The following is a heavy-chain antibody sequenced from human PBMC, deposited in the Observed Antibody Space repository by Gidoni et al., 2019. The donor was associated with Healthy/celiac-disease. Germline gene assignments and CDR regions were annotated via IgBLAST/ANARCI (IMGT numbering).Heavy chain of an antibody. J-gene: IGHJ3*02. D-gene: IGHD3-22*01. CDR1: GFTFSSYG. CDR2: IRYDGSNK. V-gene: IGHV3-30*02. CDR3: AKDYYDSSGYYRPLSAFDI. Sequence: QVQLVESGGGVVQPGGSLRLSCAASGFTFSSYGMPWVRQAPGKGLEWVAFIRYDGSNKYYADSVKGRFTISRDNSKNTLYLQMNSLRAEDTAVYYCAKDYYDSSGYYRPLSAFDIWGQGTMVTVSS.